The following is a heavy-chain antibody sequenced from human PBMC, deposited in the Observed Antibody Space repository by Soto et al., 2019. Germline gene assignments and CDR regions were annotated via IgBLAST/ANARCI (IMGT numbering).Heavy chain of an antibody. J-gene: IGHJ4*02. CDR3: VVAAQPYYFDY. Sequence: QVQLVQSGAEVKKPGASVKVSCKASGYTFTSYGISWVRQAPGQGLEWMGWISAYNGNTNYAQKLQGRVTMTTDTSTSKADMELRSLRSDDTAVYYYVVAAQPYYFDYWGQGTLVTVSS. D-gene: IGHD2-15*01. CDR2: ISAYNGNT. CDR1: GYTFTSYG. V-gene: IGHV1-18*01.